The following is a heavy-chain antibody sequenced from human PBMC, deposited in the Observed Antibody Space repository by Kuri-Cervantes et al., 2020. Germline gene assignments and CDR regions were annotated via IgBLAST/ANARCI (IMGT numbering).Heavy chain of an antibody. CDR3: ATVQVLRFLEWFSY. CDR1: GYTFTSYY. J-gene: IGHJ4*02. Sequence: ASVKVSCKASGYTFTSYYMHWVRQAPGQGLEWMGIINPSGGSTSYAQKFQGRVTMTEDTSTDTAYMELSSLGSEDTAVYYCATVQVLRFLEWFSYWGQGTLVTVSS. V-gene: IGHV1-46*01. D-gene: IGHD3-3*01. CDR2: INPSGGST.